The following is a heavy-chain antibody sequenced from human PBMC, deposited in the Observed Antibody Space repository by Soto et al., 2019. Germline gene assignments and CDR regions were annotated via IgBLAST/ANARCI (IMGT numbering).Heavy chain of an antibody. V-gene: IGHV4-39*01. CDR2: IYYSGST. CDR3: ARHIVVVVATYYFDY. J-gene: IGHJ4*02. D-gene: IGHD2-15*01. CDR1: GGSISSSSYY. Sequence: QLQLQESGPGLVKPSETLSLTCTVSGGSISSSSYYWGWIRQPPGKGLEWIGSIYYSGSTYYNPSLKSRVTISVDTSKNQFSLKLSSVTAADTAVYYCARHIVVVVATYYFDYWGQGTLVTVSS.